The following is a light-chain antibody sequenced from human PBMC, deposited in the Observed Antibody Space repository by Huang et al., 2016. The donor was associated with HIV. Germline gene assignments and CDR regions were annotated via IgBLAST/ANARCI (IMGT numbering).Light chain of an antibody. CDR1: QSVGCRH. Sequence: IVLTQSPGTLSLSPGERATLSCRASQSVGCRHLASYQQKPGQAPRLLIHGASYRATGIPDRFSGSGSGTDGTLTISRLEPEDIAVYYCQQYGSSPWTFVQGTKVEIK. CDR3: QQYGSSPWT. J-gene: IGKJ1*01. CDR2: GAS. V-gene: IGKV3-20*01.